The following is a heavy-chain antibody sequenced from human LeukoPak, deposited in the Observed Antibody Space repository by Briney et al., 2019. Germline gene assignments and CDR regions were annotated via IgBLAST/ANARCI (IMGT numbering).Heavy chain of an antibody. CDR2: ISYDGSNK. CDR3: ARDHEMATTNYFDY. D-gene: IGHD5-24*01. V-gene: IGHV3-30-3*01. Sequence: GRSLRLSCAASGFTLSNYAMHWVRQAPGKGLEWVAGISYDGSNKYYADSVKGRFSISRDNAKNMLYLQMNSLRAEDTAVFYCARDHEMATTNYFDYWGQGTLATVSS. J-gene: IGHJ4*02. CDR1: GFTLSNYA.